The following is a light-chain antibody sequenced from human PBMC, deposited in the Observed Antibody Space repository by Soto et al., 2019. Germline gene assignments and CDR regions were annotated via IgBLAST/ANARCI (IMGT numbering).Light chain of an antibody. CDR2: DAS. Sequence: EIVMTQSPATLSVSPGERATLSCRASQSVSSSLAWYQQKNGQAPRLLIHDASTRATGIPARFSGSGSGTEFTLTISSLQSEDFAVYYCQQYNNWPPWTFGQGTKVEIK. J-gene: IGKJ1*01. CDR1: QSVSSS. V-gene: IGKV3-15*01. CDR3: QQYNNWPPWT.